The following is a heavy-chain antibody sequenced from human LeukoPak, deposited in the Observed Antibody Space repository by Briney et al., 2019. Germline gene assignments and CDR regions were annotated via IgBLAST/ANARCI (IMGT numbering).Heavy chain of an antibody. Sequence: ASVKVSCKASGCTFINNWMHWVRQAPGQGLEWIGLINPTGTGTLYAQKFQGRVTMTRDMSTSKDYMELSSLRSEDTAVYYCARDNSVGDIAWWFDPWGQGTLVTVSS. CDR2: INPTGTGT. J-gene: IGHJ5*02. D-gene: IGHD3-10*01. CDR1: GCTFINNW. CDR3: ARDNSVGDIAWWFDP. V-gene: IGHV1-46*01.